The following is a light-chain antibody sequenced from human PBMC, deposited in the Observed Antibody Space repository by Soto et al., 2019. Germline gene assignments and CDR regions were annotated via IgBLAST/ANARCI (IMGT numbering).Light chain of an antibody. CDR2: DVS. CDR1: ATDVGDHNY. CDR3: SSYTGTIPRV. Sequence: QSALTQPASVSGSPGQSITISCTGTATDVGDHNYVSWYQHHPGKAPKLIIYDVSNRPSGVSDRFSGSKSGNSGCLALSGLQAEDAAAYSGSSYTGTIPRVFGGGTKVTVL. J-gene: IGLJ3*02. V-gene: IGLV2-14*01.